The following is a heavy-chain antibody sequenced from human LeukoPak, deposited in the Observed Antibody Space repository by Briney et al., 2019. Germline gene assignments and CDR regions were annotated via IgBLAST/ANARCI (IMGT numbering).Heavy chain of an antibody. Sequence: SETLSLTCAVYGGSFSGYYWSWIRQPPGKGLEWIGEINHSGSTNYNPSLKSRVTISVDTSKNQFSLKLSSVTAADTAVYYCARQGLTDYYWYFDLWGRGTLVTVSS. J-gene: IGHJ2*01. CDR3: ARQGLTDYYWYFDL. CDR1: GGSFSGYY. CDR2: INHSGST. V-gene: IGHV4-34*01. D-gene: IGHD1-14*01.